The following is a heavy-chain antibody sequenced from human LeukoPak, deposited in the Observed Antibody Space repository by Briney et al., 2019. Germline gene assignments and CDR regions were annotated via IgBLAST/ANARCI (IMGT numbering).Heavy chain of an antibody. V-gene: IGHV4-59*01. D-gene: IGHD6-19*01. CDR1: GGSMSGYY. Sequence: PSETLSLTCTVSGGSMSGYYWSWIRQPPGEGLEWIGYIYSSGSTNYNPSLKSRITISVDTSKNQLSLKVSSVTAADTAVYYCAGGSGWFFYWGQGTLVTVSS. CDR2: IYSSGST. CDR3: AGGSGWFFY. J-gene: IGHJ4*02.